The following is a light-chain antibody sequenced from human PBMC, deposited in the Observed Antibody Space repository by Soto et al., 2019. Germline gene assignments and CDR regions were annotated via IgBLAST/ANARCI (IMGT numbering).Light chain of an antibody. J-gene: IGLJ1*01. CDR2: EAN. CDR3: CSNAASSTYV. CDR1: SSDVGSHNL. Sequence: QSALTQPASVSGSPGQSITISCTGTSSDVGSHNLVSWYQQYPGKAPKLIIFEANKRPSGVSNRFSGSKSGSTASLTISGLQAEDEADYYCCSNAASSTYVFGSGTKVTVL. V-gene: IGLV2-23*01.